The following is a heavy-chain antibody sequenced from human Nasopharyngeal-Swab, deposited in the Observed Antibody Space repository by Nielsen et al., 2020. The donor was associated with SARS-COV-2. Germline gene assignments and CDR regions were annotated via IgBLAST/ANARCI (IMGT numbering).Heavy chain of an antibody. CDR3: ARAGITYYDY. Sequence: SEILSLTCAVSGGSISSGGYSWSWIRQPPGKGLEWIGYIYHSGSTYYNPSLKSRVTISVDRSKNQFSLKLSSVTAADTAVYYCARAGITYYDYWGQGTLVTVSS. D-gene: IGHD1-7*01. J-gene: IGHJ4*02. CDR1: GGSISSGGYS. V-gene: IGHV4-30-2*01. CDR2: IYHSGST.